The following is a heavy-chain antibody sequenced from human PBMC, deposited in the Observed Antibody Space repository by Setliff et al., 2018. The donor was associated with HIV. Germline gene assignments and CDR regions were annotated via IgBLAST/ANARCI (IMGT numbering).Heavy chain of an antibody. D-gene: IGHD2-2*01. CDR2: IYHSEYT. J-gene: IGHJ6*02. V-gene: IGHV4-39*07. CDR1: GFSFRNSFYN. Sequence: SETLSLTCNVSGFSFRNSFYNWGWIRQPPGKGLEWIGEIYHSEYTNYNASLKSRVSMSVDKSKNQFSLKLTSVTAADTAVYYCARGHCSGTNCYGVDYYGMDVWGQGTTVTVSS. CDR3: ARGHCSGTNCYGVDYYGMDV.